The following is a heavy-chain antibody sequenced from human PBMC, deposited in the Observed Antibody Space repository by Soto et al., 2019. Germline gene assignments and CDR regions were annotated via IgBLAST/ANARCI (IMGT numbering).Heavy chain of an antibody. CDR3: AREAKWELLGLGYYYYGMDV. Sequence: ASVKVSCKASGYTFTNYAVHWVRQAPGQGREWMGWINTGSGDTNYAQKFQGRVTITRDTSTSTAYMELSRLRSDDMAVYYCAREAKWELLGLGYYYYGMDVWGQGTTVTVSS. D-gene: IGHD1-26*01. J-gene: IGHJ6*02. CDR1: GYTFTNYA. CDR2: INTGSGDT. V-gene: IGHV1-3*04.